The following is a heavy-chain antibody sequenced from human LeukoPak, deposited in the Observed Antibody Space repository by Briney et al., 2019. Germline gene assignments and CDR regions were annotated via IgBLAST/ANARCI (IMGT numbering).Heavy chain of an antibody. CDR3: ARSAPINDFWSGYYNWFDP. Sequence: VSVKVSCKASGYTFTSYDINWVRQATGQGLEWMGWMNPNSGNTGYAQKFQGRVTMTRNTSISTAYMELSSLRSEDTAVYYCARSAPINDFWSGYYNWFDPWGQGTLVTVSS. V-gene: IGHV1-8*01. CDR1: GYTFTSYD. J-gene: IGHJ5*02. CDR2: MNPNSGNT. D-gene: IGHD3-3*01.